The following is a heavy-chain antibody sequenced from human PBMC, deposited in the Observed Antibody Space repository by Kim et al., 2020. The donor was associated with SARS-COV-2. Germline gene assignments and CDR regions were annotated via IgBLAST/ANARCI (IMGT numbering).Heavy chain of an antibody. J-gene: IGHJ4*02. Sequence: SETLSLTCAVYGGSFSGYYWSWIRQPPGKGLEWIGEINHSGSTNYNPSLKSRVTISVDTSKNQFSLKLSSVTAADTAVYYCARGPYSSGWYRGYWGQGTLVTVSS. CDR3: ARGPYSSGWYRGY. CDR1: GGSFSGYY. D-gene: IGHD6-19*01. V-gene: IGHV4-34*01. CDR2: INHSGST.